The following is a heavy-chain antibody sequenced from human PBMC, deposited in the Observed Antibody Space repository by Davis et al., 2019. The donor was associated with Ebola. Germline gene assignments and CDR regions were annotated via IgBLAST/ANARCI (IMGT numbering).Heavy chain of an antibody. CDR3: AKGPRYYGSGIPFDY. V-gene: IGHV3-23*01. CDR2: ISGSGGST. CDR1: GFTFSSYA. J-gene: IGHJ4*02. Sequence: PGGSLRPSCAAPGFTFSSYAMSWVRQAPGKGLEWVSAISGSGGSTYYADSVKGRFTISRDNSKNTLYLQMNSLRAEGTAVYHCAKGPRYYGSGIPFDYWGQGTLVTVSS. D-gene: IGHD3-10*01.